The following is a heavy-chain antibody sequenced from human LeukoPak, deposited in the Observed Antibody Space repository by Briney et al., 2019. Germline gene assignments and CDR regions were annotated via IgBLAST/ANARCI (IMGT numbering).Heavy chain of an antibody. J-gene: IGHJ4*02. CDR3: ARDRGDSSSFFDY. D-gene: IGHD6-6*01. V-gene: IGHV4-31*03. Sequence: PSQTLSLTCTVSGGSFSSGGYSWRWIRQHPGKGLEWIGYIYYSGSTYYNPSLKSRVTISVDTSKNQFSLKLSSVTAADTAVYYCARDRGDSSSFFDYWGQGTLVTVSS. CDR1: GGSFSSGGYS. CDR2: IYYSGST.